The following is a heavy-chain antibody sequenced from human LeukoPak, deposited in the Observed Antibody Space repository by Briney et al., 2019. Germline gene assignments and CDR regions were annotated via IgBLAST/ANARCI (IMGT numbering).Heavy chain of an antibody. D-gene: IGHD3-10*01. V-gene: IGHV4-38-2*02. CDR2: IYHSGST. J-gene: IGHJ3*02. CDR3: AKSNGYGLVDI. CDR1: GYSISSGYY. Sequence: SETLSLTCTVSGYSISSGYYWGWIRQPPGKGLEWIGNIYHSGSTYYNPSLKSRVTISVDTSKNQFSLKLNSVTAADTAVYYCAKSNGYGLVDIWGQGTMVTVSS.